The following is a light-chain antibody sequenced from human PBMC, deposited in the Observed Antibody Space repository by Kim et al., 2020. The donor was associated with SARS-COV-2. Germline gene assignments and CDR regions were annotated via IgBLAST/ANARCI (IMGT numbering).Light chain of an antibody. V-gene: IGLV6-57*03. CDR3: QSYDRTNQV. Sequence: NFMLTQPHSVSESPGKTVTISCTRSSGSIASNYVQWYQQRPGSAPTTVIYKDNQRPSGVPDRFSGSIDSSSNSASLTISGLKTEDEADYYCQSYDRTNQVFGGGTQLTVL. J-gene: IGLJ3*02. CDR1: SGSIASNY. CDR2: KDN.